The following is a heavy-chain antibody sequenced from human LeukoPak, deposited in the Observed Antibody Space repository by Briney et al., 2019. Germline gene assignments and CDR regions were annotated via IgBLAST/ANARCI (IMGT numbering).Heavy chain of an antibody. Sequence: GGSLRLSCAASGFTFSSYAMSWVRQAPGKGLEWVSAISGSGGSTYYADSMKGRFTISRDNSKNTLYLQMNSLRAEDTAVYYCAKVGLTMVRGVISYFDYWGQGTLVTVSS. CDR1: GFTFSSYA. V-gene: IGHV3-23*01. J-gene: IGHJ4*02. CDR3: AKVGLTMVRGVISYFDY. D-gene: IGHD3-10*01. CDR2: ISGSGGST.